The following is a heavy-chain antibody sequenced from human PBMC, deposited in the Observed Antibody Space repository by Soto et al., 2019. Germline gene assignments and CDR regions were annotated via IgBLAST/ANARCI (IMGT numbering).Heavy chain of an antibody. CDR2: IYYSGST. V-gene: IGHV4-39*01. J-gene: IGHJ3*02. Sequence: SETLSLTCTVSGGSISSSSYYWGWIRQPPGEGLEWIGSIYYSGSTYYNPSLKSRVTISVDTSKNQFSLKLSSVTAADTAVYYCARLGARRSSAFDIWGQGTMVTVSS. CDR3: ARLGARRSSAFDI. D-gene: IGHD3-16*01. CDR1: GGSISSSSYY.